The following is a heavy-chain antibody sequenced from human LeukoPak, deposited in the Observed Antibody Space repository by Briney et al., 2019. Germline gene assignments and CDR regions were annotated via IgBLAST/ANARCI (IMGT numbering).Heavy chain of an antibody. J-gene: IGHJ3*02. CDR3: AKDLYAFDI. Sequence: GGSLRLSCAASGFTFDDYAMHWVRQAPGKGLEWVSAISGSGGSTYYADSVKGRFTISRDNSKNTLYLQMNSLRAEDTAVYYCAKDLYAFDIWGQGTMVTVSS. CDR2: ISGSGGST. CDR1: GFTFDDYA. V-gene: IGHV3-23*01.